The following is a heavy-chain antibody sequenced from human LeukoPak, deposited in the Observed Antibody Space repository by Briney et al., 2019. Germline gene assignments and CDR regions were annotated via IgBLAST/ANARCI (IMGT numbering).Heavy chain of an antibody. CDR2: VSYDGSNK. J-gene: IGHJ4*02. D-gene: IGHD3-10*01. CDR1: GFTFSSYG. Sequence: GGSLRLSCAASGFTFSSYGMHWVRQAPGKGLEWVAVVSYDGSNKYYADSVKGRFTISRDNSKNTLYLQMNSLRAEDTAVYYYAKYHGAVGGGRFDYWGQGTLVTVSS. CDR3: AKYHGAVGGGRFDY. V-gene: IGHV3-30*18.